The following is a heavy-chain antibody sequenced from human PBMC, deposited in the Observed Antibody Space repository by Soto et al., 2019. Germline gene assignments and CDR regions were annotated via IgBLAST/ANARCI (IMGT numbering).Heavy chain of an antibody. D-gene: IGHD3-10*01. CDR1: AFTSSNYA. V-gene: IGHV3-30-3*01. J-gene: IGHJ4*02. CDR2: ISHDGNNK. Sequence: SAFTSSNYAIHGVRPAPGKGLEWLAAISHDGNNKYYADSVRGRFTISRDNSKNTLYLQMSSLRAEGSAVYYCARGSKESYPGSRIFDFWGRGTLVTVSS. CDR3: ARGSKESYPGSRIFDF.